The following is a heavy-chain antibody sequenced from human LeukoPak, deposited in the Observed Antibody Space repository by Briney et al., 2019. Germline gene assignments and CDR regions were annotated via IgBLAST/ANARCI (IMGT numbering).Heavy chain of an antibody. CDR1: GFTFNSFW. Sequence: QPGGSLRLSCAASGFTFNSFWMTWVRQAPGKGLEWVANIKEDGSEKYYVDSVKGRFTISRDNAKNSLYLQLNSLGAEDTAVYYCTRDTGCSGGTCYSFYDYWGQGTPVTVSS. CDR3: TRDTGCSGGTCYSFYDY. V-gene: IGHV3-7*01. J-gene: IGHJ4*02. CDR2: IKEDGSEK. D-gene: IGHD2-15*01.